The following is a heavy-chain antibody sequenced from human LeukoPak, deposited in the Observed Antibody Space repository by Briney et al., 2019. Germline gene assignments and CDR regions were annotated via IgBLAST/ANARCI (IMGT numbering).Heavy chain of an antibody. D-gene: IGHD3-10*01. CDR3: AKVRHRYGSGSDAFDI. CDR1: GFTFSDYW. Sequence: GGSLRLSCTASGFTFSDYWMNWVRQAPGKGLEWVAVISYDGSNKYYADSVKGRFTISRDNSKNTLYLQMNSLRAEDTAVYYCAKVRHRYGSGSDAFDIWGQGTMVTVSS. J-gene: IGHJ3*02. CDR2: ISYDGSNK. V-gene: IGHV3-30*18.